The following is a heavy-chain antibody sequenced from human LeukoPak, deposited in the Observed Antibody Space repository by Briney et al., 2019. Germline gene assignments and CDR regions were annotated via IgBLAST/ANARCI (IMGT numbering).Heavy chain of an antibody. CDR2: IRRSGENT. V-gene: IGHV3-23*01. CDR3: VRVAGGHWFDP. D-gene: IGHD6-19*01. Sequence: GGSLRLSCAASGFTFSSYDMSWVRQAPGRGLEWVSSIRRSGENTYYGDAVKGRFTISRDNSKNTVYLQMNNMRVDDTAVYYCVRVAGGHWFDPWGQGALVTVSS. CDR1: GFTFSSYD. J-gene: IGHJ5*02.